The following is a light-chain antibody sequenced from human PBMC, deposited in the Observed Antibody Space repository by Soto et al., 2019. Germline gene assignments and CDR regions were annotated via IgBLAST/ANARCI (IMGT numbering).Light chain of an antibody. V-gene: IGKV3-15*01. J-gene: IGKJ5*01. CDR1: QSVSSN. CDR3: QQYNNWPPVT. CDR2: GAS. Sequence: EIVMTQSPVTLSVSPGERVTLSCRASQSVSSNLAWYQQKSGQAPRLLIYGASTRVTGIPARFSGGGSGTEFTLTISSLQSEDFAIYYCQQYNNWPPVTFGQGTRLEIK.